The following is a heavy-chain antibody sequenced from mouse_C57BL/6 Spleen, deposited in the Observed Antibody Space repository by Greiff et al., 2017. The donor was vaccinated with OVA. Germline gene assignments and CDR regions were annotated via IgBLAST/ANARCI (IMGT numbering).Heavy chain of an antibody. J-gene: IGHJ3*01. D-gene: IGHD2-5*01. Sequence: EVQLKESGPELVKPGASVKIPCKASGYTFTDYNMDWVKQSHGKSLEWIGDINPNNGGTIYNQKFKGKATLTVDKSSSTAYMELRSLTSEDTAVYYGARRGDYSNPFAYWGQGTLVTVSA. CDR2: INPNNGGT. CDR1: GYTFTDYN. V-gene: IGHV1-18*01. CDR3: ARRGDYSNPFAY.